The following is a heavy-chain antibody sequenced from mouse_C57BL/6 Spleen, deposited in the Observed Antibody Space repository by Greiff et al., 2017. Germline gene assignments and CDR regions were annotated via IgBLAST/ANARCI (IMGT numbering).Heavy chain of an antibody. V-gene: IGHV1-72*01. CDR2: IDPNSGGT. Sequence: VQLQQPGAELVKPGASVKLSCKASGYTFTSYWMHWVKQRPGRGLEWIGRIDPNSGGTKYNEKFKSKATLTVDKPSSTAYMQLSSLTSEDSAVYYCARGKEITTVVLPNQAWFAYWGQGTLVTVSA. CDR3: ARGKEITTVVLPNQAWFAY. J-gene: IGHJ3*01. D-gene: IGHD1-1*01. CDR1: GYTFTSYW.